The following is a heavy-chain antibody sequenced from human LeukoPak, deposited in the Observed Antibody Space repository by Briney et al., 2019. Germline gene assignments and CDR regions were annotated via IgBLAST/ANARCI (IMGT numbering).Heavy chain of an antibody. V-gene: IGHV5-51*01. CDR3: ARQAEGSDAFDI. CDR2: IYPGDSDS. Sequence: GEAPKISCKSSGYIFTNYLIGLVRPMPAKLVEWMGIIYPGDSDSRYSPSFQGQVTISDEKSISTAYLQWSSVKGSDTAMYYCARQAEGSDAFDIWGQGTMVTVSS. J-gene: IGHJ3*02. CDR1: GYIFTNYL.